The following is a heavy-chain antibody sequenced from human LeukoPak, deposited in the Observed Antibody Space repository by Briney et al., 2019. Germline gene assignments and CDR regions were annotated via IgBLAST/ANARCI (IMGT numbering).Heavy chain of an antibody. D-gene: IGHD3-10*01. J-gene: IGHJ5*02. CDR3: VRAMVRGVQGP. Sequence: ASVKVSCKAPGYTFTSYDINWVRQAAGRGVEWMGWMNPNSGNTGYAQKFQGRVTMTRDTSISTAYMELSSLKSDDTAVYYCVRAMVRGVQGPWGQGTLVTVSS. CDR1: GYTFTSYD. CDR2: MNPNSGNT. V-gene: IGHV1-8*01.